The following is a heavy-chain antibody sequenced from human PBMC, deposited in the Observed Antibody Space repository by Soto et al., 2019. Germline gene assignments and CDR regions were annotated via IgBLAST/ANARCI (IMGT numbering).Heavy chain of an antibody. CDR1: GYTFASYG. Sequence: ASVKVSCKASGYTFASYGISWVRQAPGQGLEWMGWINADNGNTNYSQKLQGRVTMTRDTSASTAYMELSSLRSEDTAVYYCAKLSSSSSGDAFDIWGQGTMVTVSS. CDR3: AKLSSSSSGDAFDI. J-gene: IGHJ3*02. D-gene: IGHD6-6*01. CDR2: INADNGNT. V-gene: IGHV1-18*01.